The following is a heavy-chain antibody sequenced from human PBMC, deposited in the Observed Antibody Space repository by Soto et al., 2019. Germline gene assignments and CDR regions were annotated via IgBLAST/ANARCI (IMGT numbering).Heavy chain of an antibody. Sequence: EVQLVESGGGLVQAGGSLRLSCAASGFTFSNSWMSWVRQSPARGLELVANINQDGTGKGYLDSVKGRFTVSRDNAKNSLYLQMNSLRAEDTALYYCALDYGDWGRGTLVTVSS. CDR2: INQDGTGK. CDR1: GFTFSNSW. CDR3: ALDYGD. D-gene: IGHD3-16*01. J-gene: IGHJ4*02. V-gene: IGHV3-7*01.